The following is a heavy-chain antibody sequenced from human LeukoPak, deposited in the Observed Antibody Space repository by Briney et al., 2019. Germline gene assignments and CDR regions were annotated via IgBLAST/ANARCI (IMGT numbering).Heavy chain of an antibody. CDR1: GFTFSSYS. Sequence: GGSLRLSCAASGFTFSSYSMTWVRQAPGKGLEWVSSISSSSSYIYYAGSVKGRFTISRGNAKNSLYLQMNSLRAEDTAVYYCARVDTAMVTRYWGQGTLVTVSS. J-gene: IGHJ4*02. D-gene: IGHD5-18*01. CDR2: ISSSSSYI. CDR3: ARVDTAMVTRY. V-gene: IGHV3-21*01.